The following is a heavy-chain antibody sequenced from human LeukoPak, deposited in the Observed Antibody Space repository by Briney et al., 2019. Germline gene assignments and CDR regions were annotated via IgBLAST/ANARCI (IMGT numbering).Heavy chain of an antibody. J-gene: IGHJ3*02. Sequence: GGSLRLSCAAPGFTFSSYGMHWVRQAPGKGLEWVAFIRYDGSNKYYADSVKGRFTISRDNSKNTLYLQMNSLRAEDTAVYYCAKGGRWLQFDAFDIWGQGTMVTVSS. CDR2: IRYDGSNK. CDR1: GFTFSSYG. V-gene: IGHV3-30*02. CDR3: AKGGRWLQFDAFDI. D-gene: IGHD5-24*01.